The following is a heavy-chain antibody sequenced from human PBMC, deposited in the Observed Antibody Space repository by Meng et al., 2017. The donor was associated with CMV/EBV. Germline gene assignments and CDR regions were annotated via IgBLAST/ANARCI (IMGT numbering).Heavy chain of an antibody. CDR3: AKVMTTVTTPLGY. CDR2: IQYDGSNK. Sequence: GGSLRLSCAASGFTFSSYGMHWVRQAPGKGLEWVAFIQYDGSNKYYADSVKGRFTISRDNSKNTLYLQMNSLRAEDTAVYYCAKVMTTVTTPLGYWGQGTLVTVSS. D-gene: IGHD4-11*01. V-gene: IGHV3-30*02. CDR1: GFTFSSYG. J-gene: IGHJ4*02.